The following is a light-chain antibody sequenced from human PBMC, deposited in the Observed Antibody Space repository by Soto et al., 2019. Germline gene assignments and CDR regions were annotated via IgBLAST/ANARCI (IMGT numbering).Light chain of an antibody. V-gene: IGKV3-11*01. CDR1: QSVSSY. CDR3: QQRSNCPVT. Sequence: EIVLTQSPATLSLSPGERATLSCRASQSVSSYLTWYQQKPGQAPRLLIYDASNRATGIPARFSGSGSGADFTLTISSLEPEDFAVYYCQQRSNCPVTFGGGTKVEI. CDR2: DAS. J-gene: IGKJ4*01.